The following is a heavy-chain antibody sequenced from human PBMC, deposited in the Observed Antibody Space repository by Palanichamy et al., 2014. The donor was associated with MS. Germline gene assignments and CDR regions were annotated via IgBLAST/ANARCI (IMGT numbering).Heavy chain of an antibody. Sequence: EVQVVESGGDLVQPGGSLKLSCAASGFTFSEHYMDWVRQAPGKGLEWVGRARDKANGYTTAYAASVQGRFTISRDDSKNSVYLQMNNLKSDDTAVYYCVKVKMTTVTTLDNWGQGTLVIVSS. CDR1: GFTFSEHY. V-gene: IGHV3-72*01. CDR3: VKVKMTTVTTLDN. D-gene: IGHD4-17*01. CDR2: ARDKANGYTT. J-gene: IGHJ4*02.